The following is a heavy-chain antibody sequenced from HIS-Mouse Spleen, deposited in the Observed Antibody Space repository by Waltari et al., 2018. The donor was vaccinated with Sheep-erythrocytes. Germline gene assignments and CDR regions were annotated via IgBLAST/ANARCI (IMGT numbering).Heavy chain of an antibody. CDR1: GLTVSSNY. J-gene: IGHJ3*02. V-gene: IGHV3-66*01. D-gene: IGHD1-7*01. Sequence: EVQLVESGGGLVQPGGSLRLSCAASGLTVSSNYMSWVGQAPGKGLGWFSVIYSGGSTYYADSVKGRFTISRDNSKTTLYLQMNSLRAEDTAVYYCARDSNWNYAFDIWGQGTMVTVSS. CDR3: ARDSNWNYAFDI. CDR2: IYSGGST.